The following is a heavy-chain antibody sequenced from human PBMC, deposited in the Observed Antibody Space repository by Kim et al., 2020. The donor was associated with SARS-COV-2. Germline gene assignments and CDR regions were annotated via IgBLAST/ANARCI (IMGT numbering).Heavy chain of an antibody. CDR1: GGSISSYY. CDR3: ARGDIAARPRGYYYMDV. CDR2: IYYSGST. Sequence: SETLSLTCTVSGGSISSYYWSWIRQPPGKGLEWIGYIYYSGSTNYNPSLKSRVTISVDTSKNQFSLKLSSVTAADTAVYYCARGDIAARPRGYYYMDVWGKGTTVTVSS. J-gene: IGHJ6*03. V-gene: IGHV4-59*01. D-gene: IGHD6-6*01.